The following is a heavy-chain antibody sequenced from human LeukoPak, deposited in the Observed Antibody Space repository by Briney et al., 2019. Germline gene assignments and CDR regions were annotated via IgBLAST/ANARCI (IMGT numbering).Heavy chain of an antibody. V-gene: IGHV4-61*02. Sequence: SETLSLTCTVSGGSISSGSYYWSWIRQPAGKGLEWIGRIYTSGSTNYNPSLKSRVTISVDTSKNQFSLKLSSVTAADTVVYYCARDRTFDIWGQGTMVTVSS. CDR1: GGSISSGSYY. CDR2: IYTSGST. CDR3: ARDRTFDI. J-gene: IGHJ3*02.